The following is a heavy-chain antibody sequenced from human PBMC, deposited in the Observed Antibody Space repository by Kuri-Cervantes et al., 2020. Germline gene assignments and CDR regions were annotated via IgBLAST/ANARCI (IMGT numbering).Heavy chain of an antibody. D-gene: IGHD6-19*01. J-gene: IGHJ4*02. CDR3: ARVGIQEYSSGRDY. CDR1: GFTFSSYG. V-gene: IGHV3-21*01. CDR2: ISSSSSYI. Sequence: GESLKISCAASGFTFSSYGMHWVRQAPGKGLEWVSSISSSSSYIYYADSVKGRFTISRDNAKNSLYLQMNSLRAEDTAVYYCARVGIQEYSSGRDYWGQGTLVTVSS.